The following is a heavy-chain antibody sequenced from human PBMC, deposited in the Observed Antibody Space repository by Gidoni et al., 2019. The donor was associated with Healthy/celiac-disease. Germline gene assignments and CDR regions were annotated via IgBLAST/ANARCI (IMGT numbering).Heavy chain of an antibody. D-gene: IGHD3-9*01. CDR1: GFTFSSNY. V-gene: IGHV3-7*01. CDR3: ARDSAGYSH. Sequence: EVQLVDAGGALVQPGGSLRLSCAASGFTFSSNYMSWVRQAPGKGLEGVANIKEDGSEKYYVDSVKGRFTISRDNAKNSLYLQMDSLRAEDTAVYHCARDSAGYSHWGQGTLVTVSS. J-gene: IGHJ4*02. CDR2: IKEDGSEK.